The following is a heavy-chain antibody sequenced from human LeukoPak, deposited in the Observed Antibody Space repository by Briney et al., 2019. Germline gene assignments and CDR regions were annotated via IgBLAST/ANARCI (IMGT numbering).Heavy chain of an antibody. J-gene: IGHJ4*02. D-gene: IGHD6-13*01. V-gene: IGHV3-23*01. Sequence: GGSLRLSCAASGFTFSSHAMSWVRQAPGKGLEWVSAISGSGGSTYYADSVKGRFTISRDNSKNTLYPQMNSLRAEDTAVYYCAKGPAIRSSVDYWGQGTLVTVSS. CDR1: GFTFSSHA. CDR3: AKGPAIRSSVDY. CDR2: ISGSGGST.